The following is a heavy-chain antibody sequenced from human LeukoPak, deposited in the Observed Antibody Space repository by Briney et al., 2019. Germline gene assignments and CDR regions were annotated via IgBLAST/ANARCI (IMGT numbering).Heavy chain of an antibody. CDR2: IIPIFGTA. CDR1: GYSFTNYW. CDR3: AREGTTVVD. J-gene: IGHJ4*02. D-gene: IGHD4-23*01. V-gene: IGHV1-69*01. Sequence: KISCKGSGYSFTNYWIGWVRQAPGQGLEWMGGIIPIFGTANYAQKFQGRVTITADESTSTAYMELSSLRSEDTAVYYCAREGTTVVDWGQGTLVTVSS.